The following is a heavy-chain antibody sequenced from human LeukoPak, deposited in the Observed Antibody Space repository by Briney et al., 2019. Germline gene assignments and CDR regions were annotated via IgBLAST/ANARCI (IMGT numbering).Heavy chain of an antibody. CDR3: ARIRCGHSGSVCYNH. D-gene: IGHD3-9*01. V-gene: IGHV4-34*01. J-gene: IGHJ4*02. Sequence: PSETLSLTCGVFGVSINDYYWSWIRQSPGKGLEWIGEISHTEGTRYNPSLESRVTMSVGTSENQLSLKLIFVTAADTAVYYCARIRCGHSGSVCYNHWGLGTLLTVSS. CDR1: GVSINDYY. CDR2: ISHTEGT.